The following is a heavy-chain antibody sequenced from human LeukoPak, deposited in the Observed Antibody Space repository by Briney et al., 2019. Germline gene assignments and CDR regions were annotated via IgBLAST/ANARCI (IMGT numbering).Heavy chain of an antibody. V-gene: IGHV1-18*01. J-gene: IGHJ4*02. CDR1: GHTFTSYG. CDR2: ISAYNGNT. D-gene: IGHD1-7*01. CDR3: ARAEAIITGTTSDY. Sequence: EASVKISCKASGHTFTSYGISWVRQAPGQGLEWMGWISAYNGNTNYAQKLQGRVTMTTDTSTSTAYMELRSLRSDDTAVYYCARAEAIITGTTSDYWGQGTLVTVSS.